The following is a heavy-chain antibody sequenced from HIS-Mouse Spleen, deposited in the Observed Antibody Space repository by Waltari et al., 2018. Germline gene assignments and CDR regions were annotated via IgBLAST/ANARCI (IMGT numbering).Heavy chain of an antibody. V-gene: IGHV4-39*07. Sequence: QLQLQESGPGLVKPSETLSLTCTVSGGSISSSSYYWGWIRQPPGKGLDWIGSIYYSGRAYHNPSLKRRVTIAVDTSKNQFSLKVSSVTAADTAVYYCAREIPYSSCWYDWYFDLWGRGTLVTVSS. CDR2: IYYSGRA. CDR3: AREIPYSSCWYDWYFDL. D-gene: IGHD6-13*01. CDR1: GGSISSSSYY. J-gene: IGHJ2*01.